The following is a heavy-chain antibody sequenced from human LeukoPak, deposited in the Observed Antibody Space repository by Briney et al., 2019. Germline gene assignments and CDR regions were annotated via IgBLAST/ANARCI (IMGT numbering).Heavy chain of an antibody. Sequence: PGGSLRLSCAASGFTFSSYAMSWVRQAPGKGLEWVSAISGSGGSTYYADSVKGRFTISRDNSKNTLYLQMNSLRAEDTAVYYCAKDIQSYYGSGSTDDYWGQGTLVTVSS. CDR2: ISGSGGST. V-gene: IGHV3-23*01. D-gene: IGHD3-10*01. J-gene: IGHJ4*02. CDR1: GFTFSSYA. CDR3: AKDIQSYYGSGSTDDY.